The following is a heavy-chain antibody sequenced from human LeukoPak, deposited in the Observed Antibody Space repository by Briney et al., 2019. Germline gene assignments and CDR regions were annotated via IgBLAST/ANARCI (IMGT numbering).Heavy chain of an antibody. CDR1: GGSIGSSSYY. D-gene: IGHD3-22*01. Sequence: SETLSLTCTVSGGSIGSSSYYWGWIRQSAGKGLEWIGHISISGSTNYNPSLKSRVTMSVDTSKNQFSLKLSSVTAADTAVYYCASYDSSRYYSFDYWGQGTLVTVSS. CDR3: ASYDSSRYYSFDY. J-gene: IGHJ4*02. CDR2: ISISGST. V-gene: IGHV4-61*05.